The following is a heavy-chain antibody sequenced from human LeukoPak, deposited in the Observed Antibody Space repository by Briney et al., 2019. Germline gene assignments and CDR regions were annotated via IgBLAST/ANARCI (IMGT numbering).Heavy chain of an antibody. CDR2: INSDGSST. D-gene: IGHD7-27*01. V-gene: IGHV3-74*01. CDR1: GFTFSSYW. CDR3: VRDLHWGGFDV. J-gene: IGHJ3*01. Sequence: GGSLRLSCAASGFTFSSYWMHWVRHAPGKGLVWVSRINSDGSSTSYADSVMGRFSISRDNPKSTVSLQMSSLRAEDTALYYCVRDLHWGGFDVWGQGTMVTVSS.